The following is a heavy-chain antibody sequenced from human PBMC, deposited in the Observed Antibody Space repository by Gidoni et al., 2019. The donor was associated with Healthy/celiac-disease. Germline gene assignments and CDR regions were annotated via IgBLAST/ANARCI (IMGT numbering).Heavy chain of an antibody. J-gene: IGHJ4*02. Sequence: QVQLVAHVGGLVKPGGSLRLSCAASGFTFSDYYMSWIRQAPGKGLEWVSYISSSGSTIYYADSVKGRFTISRDNAKNSLYLQMNGLRAEDTAVYYCAREDLVGATGFCDYWGQGTLVTVSS. D-gene: IGHD1-26*01. CDR2: ISSSGSTI. CDR1: GFTFSDYY. CDR3: AREDLVGATGFCDY. V-gene: IGHV3-11*01.